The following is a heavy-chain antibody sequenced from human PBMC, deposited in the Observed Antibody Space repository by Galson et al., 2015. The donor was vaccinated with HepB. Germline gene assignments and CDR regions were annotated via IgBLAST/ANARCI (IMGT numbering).Heavy chain of an antibody. J-gene: IGHJ4*02. CDR1: GFTFSSYA. CDR3: ARGSDDILTGYYFYFDY. Sequence: SLRLSCAASGFTFSSYAMHWVRQAPGKGLEWGAVISYDGSNKYYADSVKGRFTISRDNSKNTLYLQMNSLRAEDTAVYYCARGSDDILTGYYFYFDYWGQGTLVTVSS. D-gene: IGHD3-9*01. V-gene: IGHV3-30-3*01. CDR2: ISYDGSNK.